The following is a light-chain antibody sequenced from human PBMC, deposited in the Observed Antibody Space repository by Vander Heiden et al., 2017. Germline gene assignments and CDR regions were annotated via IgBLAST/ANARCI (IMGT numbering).Light chain of an antibody. J-gene: IGLJ3*02. V-gene: IGLV4-69*01. CDR2: LNSDGSH. CDR1: SGHSSYA. CDR3: QTWGTGIQV. Sequence: LVLTPSPSASASLGASVQLTCTRSSGHSSYAIALHQQQPEKGPGYLMKLNSDGSHSKGDGIPDRFSGSSSGAERDLTISSLQSEDEADYYCQTWGTGIQVFGGGTKLTVL.